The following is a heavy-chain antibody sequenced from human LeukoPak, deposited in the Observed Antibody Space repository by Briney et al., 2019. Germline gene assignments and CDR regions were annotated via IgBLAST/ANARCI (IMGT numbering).Heavy chain of an antibody. J-gene: IGHJ6*02. CDR2: IYYSGST. Sequence: TSSETLSLTCTVSGGSISSYYWSWIRQPPGKGLEWIGYIYYSGSTNYNPSLKSRVTISVDTSKNQFSLKLSSVTAADTAVYYCATTAVASYYYYYGMDVWGQGTTVTVSS. V-gene: IGHV4-59*12. CDR1: GGSISSYY. CDR3: ATTAVASYYYYYGMDV. D-gene: IGHD6-19*01.